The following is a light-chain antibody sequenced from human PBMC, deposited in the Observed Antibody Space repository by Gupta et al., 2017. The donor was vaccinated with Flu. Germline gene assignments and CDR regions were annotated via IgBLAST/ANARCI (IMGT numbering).Light chain of an antibody. CDR2: MSS. CDR3: QQYDSYPFT. Sequence: GDRVTITGRASQSISSWLAWYQQKTGRAPKLLIYMSSSLESGVPSRFSGSGSGTDFTLTINSLQPDDFATYYCQQYDSYPFTFGQGTRLEI. J-gene: IGKJ5*01. CDR1: QSISSW. V-gene: IGKV1-5*03.